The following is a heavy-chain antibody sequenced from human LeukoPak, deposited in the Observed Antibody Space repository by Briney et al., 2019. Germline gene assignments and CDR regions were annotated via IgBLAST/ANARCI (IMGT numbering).Heavy chain of an antibody. CDR1: GGSISSYY. CDR2: IYTGGST. D-gene: IGHD6-25*01. Sequence: PSETLSLTCTVSGGSISSYYWSWVRQPAGKGLEWIGRIYTGGSTNYNPSLKSRVTMSVDTSKNQFSLKLSSVTAADTAVYYCARDRGSHHYYYMDVWGKGTTVTVSS. J-gene: IGHJ6*03. CDR3: ARDRGSHHYYYMDV. V-gene: IGHV4-4*07.